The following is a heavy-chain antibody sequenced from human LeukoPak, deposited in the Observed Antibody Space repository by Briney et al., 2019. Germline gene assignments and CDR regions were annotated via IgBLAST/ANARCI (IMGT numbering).Heavy chain of an antibody. CDR1: GGTFSSYA. CDR3: ARRLQFFSSGWYNWFDP. CDR2: IIPIFGTA. V-gene: IGHV1-69*06. Sequence: SVKVSCKASGGTFSSYAISWVRQAPGQGLEWMGGIIPIFGTANYAQKFQGRVTITADKSTSTAYMELSSLRSEDTAVYYCARRLQFFSSGWYNWFDPWGQGTLVTVSS. J-gene: IGHJ5*02. D-gene: IGHD6-19*01.